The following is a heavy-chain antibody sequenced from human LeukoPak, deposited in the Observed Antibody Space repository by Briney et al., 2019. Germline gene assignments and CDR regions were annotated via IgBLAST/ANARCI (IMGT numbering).Heavy chain of an antibody. CDR1: GFIFSIYG. CDR2: IWYDGSKT. CDR3: ASMTTVTLDDAFDL. J-gene: IGHJ3*01. Sequence: GGPLRLSCAVSGFIFSIYGMHWVRQAPGKGLEGMALIWYDGSKTNHADSVKGRFTISRDNSKNTLYLQMNSLRADDTAMYYCASMTTVTLDDAFDLWGQGTMVTVSS. D-gene: IGHD4-17*01. V-gene: IGHV3-33*03.